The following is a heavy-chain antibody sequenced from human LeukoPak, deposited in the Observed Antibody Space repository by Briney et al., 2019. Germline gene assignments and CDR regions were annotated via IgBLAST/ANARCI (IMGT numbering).Heavy chain of an antibody. D-gene: IGHD3-3*01. CDR1: GGSISSSSYY. J-gene: IGHJ5*02. V-gene: IGHV4-39*01. CDR3: ASLLGFSNWFDP. CDR2: IYYSGST. Sequence: SETLSLTCTVSGGSISSSSYYWGWIRQPPGKGLEWIGSIYYSGSTYYNPSLKSRVTISVDTSKNQFSLKLSSVTAADTAVYYCASLLGFSNWFDPWGQGTLVTVSS.